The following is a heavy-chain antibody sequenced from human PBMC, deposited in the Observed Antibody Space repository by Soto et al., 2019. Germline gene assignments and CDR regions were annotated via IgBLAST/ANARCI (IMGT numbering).Heavy chain of an antibody. CDR1: GYTFTSYA. J-gene: IGHJ5*02. CDR3: AKDTVPVATPWFDP. V-gene: IGHV1-3*01. Sequence: GASVKVSCKASGYTFTSYAMHWVRQAPGQRLEWMGWINAGNGNTKYSQKFQGRATITRDTSASTAYMELSSLRSEDTAVYYCAKDTVPVATPWFDPWGQGTLVTVSS. CDR2: INAGNGNT. D-gene: IGHD2-2*01.